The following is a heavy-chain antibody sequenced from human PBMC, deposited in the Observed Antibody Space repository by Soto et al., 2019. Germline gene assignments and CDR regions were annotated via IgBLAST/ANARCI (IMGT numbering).Heavy chain of an antibody. J-gene: IGHJ5*02. CDR1: GGSFSGYY. V-gene: IGHV4-34*01. CDR3: ARRGLRRVARHWFDP. D-gene: IGHD2-15*01. Sequence: QVQLQQWGAGLLKPSETLSLTCAVYGGSFSGYYWSWIRQPPGKGMEWIGEINHSGSTNYNTSLKSRVTISVDTSKNQFSLRLSAVTAADTAVYYCARRGLRRVARHWFDPWGQGTLVTVPS. CDR2: INHSGST.